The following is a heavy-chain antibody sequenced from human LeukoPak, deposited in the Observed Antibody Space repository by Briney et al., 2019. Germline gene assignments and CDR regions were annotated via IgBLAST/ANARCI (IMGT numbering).Heavy chain of an antibody. CDR2: ISGDGGIT. V-gene: IGHV3-43*02. CDR3: AKPQHYGRGGFDY. D-gene: IGHD3-10*01. J-gene: IGHJ4*02. CDR1: GFNFDDYA. Sequence: GGSLRLSCAASGFNFDDYAMDWVRQAPGRGLEWVSLISGDGGITYYADFVKGRFTISRDNSKNSLYLQMNSLRTEDTALYYCAKPQHYGRGGFDYWGQGTLVTVSS.